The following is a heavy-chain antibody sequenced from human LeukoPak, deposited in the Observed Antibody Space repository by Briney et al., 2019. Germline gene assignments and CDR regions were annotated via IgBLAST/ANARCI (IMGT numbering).Heavy chain of an antibody. Sequence: GGSLRLSCAASGFTFSSYAMHWVRQAPGKGLEWVAVISYDGSNKYYADSVKGRFTISRDNSKNTLYLQMNSLRAEDTAVYYCARENLVVVRGVTRHGYGMDVWGQRTTVTVSS. CDR3: ARENLVVVRGVTRHGYGMDV. CDR2: ISYDGSNK. D-gene: IGHD3-10*01. J-gene: IGHJ6*02. CDR1: GFTFSSYA. V-gene: IGHV3-30*14.